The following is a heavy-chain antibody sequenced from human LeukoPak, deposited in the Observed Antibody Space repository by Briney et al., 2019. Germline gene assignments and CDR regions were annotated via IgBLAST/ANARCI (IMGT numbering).Heavy chain of an antibody. D-gene: IGHD3-10*01. CDR2: IYYSGST. V-gene: IGHV4-59*01. CDR1: GGSISSYY. CDR3: ARVKGREGSTVIIDY. J-gene: IGHJ4*02. Sequence: KPSETLSLTCTVSGGSISSYYWSWIRQPPGKGLEWIGYIYYSGSTNYNPSLKSRVTISVDTSKNQFSLKLSSVTAADTAVYYCARVKGREGSTVIIDYWGQGTLVTVSS.